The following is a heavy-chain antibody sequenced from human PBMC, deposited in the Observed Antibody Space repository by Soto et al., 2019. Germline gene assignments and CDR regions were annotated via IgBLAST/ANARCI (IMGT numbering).Heavy chain of an antibody. CDR2: ISSSSSYI. CDR3: ASATQWGVVAAIAY. D-gene: IGHD2-15*01. CDR1: GFTFSSYS. V-gene: IGHV3-21*01. Sequence: PGGSLRLSCAASGFTFSSYSMNWVRQAPGKGLEWVSSISSSSSYIYYADTVKGRFTISRDNAKNSLYLQMNSLRAEDTAVYYCASATQWGVVAAIAYWGQGTLVTVSS. J-gene: IGHJ4*02.